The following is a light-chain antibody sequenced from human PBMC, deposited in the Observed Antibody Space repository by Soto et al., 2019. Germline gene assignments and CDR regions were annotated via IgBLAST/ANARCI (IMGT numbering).Light chain of an antibody. J-gene: IGKJ3*01. V-gene: IGKV3-11*01. CDR3: QQRSNWPPWT. CDR1: QSVDTY. Sequence: EVVLTQSPATLSLSPGERATLSCRASQSVDTYLAWYQQKPGQPPRLLIYDASNRATGIPARFSGSGSGTDFTLTITPLEPEDFAVYYCQQRSNWPPWTFGPGTKV. CDR2: DAS.